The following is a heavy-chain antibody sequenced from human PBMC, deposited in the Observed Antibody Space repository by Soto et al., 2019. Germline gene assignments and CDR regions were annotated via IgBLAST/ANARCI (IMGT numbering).Heavy chain of an antibody. CDR2: ISAYNGNT. V-gene: IGHV1-18*01. J-gene: IGHJ6*03. CDR3: AREGRTYYDFWSGYPAYYYYMDV. CDR1: GYTFTSYG. D-gene: IGHD3-3*01. Sequence: ASVKVSCKASGYTFTSYGISWVRQAPGQGLEWMGWISAYNGNTNYAQKLQGRVTMTTDTSTSTAYMELRSLRSDDTAVYYCAREGRTYYDFWSGYPAYYYYMDVWGKGTTVTV.